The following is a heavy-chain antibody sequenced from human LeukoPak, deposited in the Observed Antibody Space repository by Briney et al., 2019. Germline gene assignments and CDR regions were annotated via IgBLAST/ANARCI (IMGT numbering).Heavy chain of an antibody. V-gene: IGHV3-53*05. J-gene: IGHJ4*02. CDR3: VKDLGYGDGLWASPFDY. CDR2: ILSGGST. CDR1: GLTVSTKD. D-gene: IGHD4-17*01. Sequence: PGGSLRLSCAASGLTVSTKDMTWVRQAPGKGLEWVSVILSGGSTYYADSVKGRFTISRDNSKNTLYLQMGSLRAEDTAVYYCVKDLGYGDGLWASPFDYWGQGTLVTVSS.